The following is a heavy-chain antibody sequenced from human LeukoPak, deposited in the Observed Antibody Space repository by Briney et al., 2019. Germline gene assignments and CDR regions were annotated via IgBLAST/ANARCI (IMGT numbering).Heavy chain of an antibody. V-gene: IGHV3-23*01. Sequence: GGSLRLSCAASGFTFSSYAMHWVRQAPGKGLEWVSAISGSGGSTYYADSVKGRFTISRDNSKNTLYLQMNSLRAEDTAVYYCAKGKDYSSGLPNDAFDIWGQGTMVTVSS. CDR3: AKGKDYSSGLPNDAFDI. CDR1: GFTFSSYA. J-gene: IGHJ3*02. CDR2: ISGSGGST. D-gene: IGHD3-22*01.